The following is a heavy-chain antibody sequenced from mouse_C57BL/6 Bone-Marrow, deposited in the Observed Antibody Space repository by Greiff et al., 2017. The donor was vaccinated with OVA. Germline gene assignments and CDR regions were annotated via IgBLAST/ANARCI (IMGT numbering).Heavy chain of an antibody. V-gene: IGHV8-8*01. Sequence: QVQLQQSGPGILQPSQTLSLTCSFSGFSLSTFGMGVGWIRQPSGKGLEWLAHIWWDDDKYYNPALKSRLTISKDTSKNQVLLKIANVDTADTATYYCARIAGGLRRRWYFDVWGTGTTVTVSS. CDR2: IWWDDDK. D-gene: IGHD2-4*01. J-gene: IGHJ1*03. CDR3: ARIAGGLRRRWYFDV. CDR1: GFSLSTFGMG.